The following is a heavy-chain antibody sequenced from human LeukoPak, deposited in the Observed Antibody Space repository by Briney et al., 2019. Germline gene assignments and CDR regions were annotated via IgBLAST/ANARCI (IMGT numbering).Heavy chain of an antibody. CDR3: AREGVAAAGFDY. V-gene: IGHV3-21*01. J-gene: IGHJ4*02. Sequence: GRSLRLSCAASGFTFSSYSMNWVRKAPGKGLEWVSSISSSSSYIYYADSVKGRFTISRDNAKNSLYLQMNSLRAEDTAVYYCAREGVAAAGFDYWGQGTLVTVSS. CDR1: GFTFSSYS. CDR2: ISSSSSYI. D-gene: IGHD6-13*01.